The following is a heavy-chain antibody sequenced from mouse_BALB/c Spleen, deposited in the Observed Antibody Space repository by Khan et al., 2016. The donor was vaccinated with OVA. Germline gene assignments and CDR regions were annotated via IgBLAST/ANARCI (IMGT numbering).Heavy chain of an antibody. V-gene: IGHV1S41*01. Sequence: DLVKPGASVKLSCKAPGYTFTSYWINWIKQRPGQGLEWIGRLAPGSGSSDYNEMFKGTATLTVDTSSSTAYIQLSSLSSEDSAVYFCARSNYYGRSLYAMDYWGQGTSVTVSS. D-gene: IGHD1-1*01. CDR1: GYTFTSYW. CDR2: LAPGSGSS. J-gene: IGHJ4*01. CDR3: ARSNYYGRSLYAMDY.